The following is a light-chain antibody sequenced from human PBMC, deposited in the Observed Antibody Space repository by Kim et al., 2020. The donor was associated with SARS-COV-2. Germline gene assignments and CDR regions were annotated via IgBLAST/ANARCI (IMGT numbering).Light chain of an antibody. J-gene: IGLJ2*01. CDR3: AAWDDSLTGFVV. Sequence: QSVLTQPPSTSGTPGQRVSISCSGSSSNIGNNYVYWYQQVPGTAPKLVIYNNNQRPPGVPDRFSGSKSGTAASLAITGLRSEDEADYYCAAWDDSLTGFVVFGGGTQLTVL. V-gene: IGLV1-47*01. CDR1: SSNIGNNY. CDR2: NNN.